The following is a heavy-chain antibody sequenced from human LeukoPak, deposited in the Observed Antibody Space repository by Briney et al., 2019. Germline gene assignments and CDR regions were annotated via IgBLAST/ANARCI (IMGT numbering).Heavy chain of an antibody. Sequence: GGSLRLSCAASGFTVSSKFMTWLRQAPGQALEWVSVTYTDGSAYYADSVKGRFTISRDNSKNTLYLQMNSLRAEDTAVYYCARLGYCSGGSCDPPVAYWGQGTLVTVSS. CDR3: ARLGYCSGGSCDPPVAY. CDR1: GFTVSSKF. V-gene: IGHV3-66*04. D-gene: IGHD2-15*01. J-gene: IGHJ4*02. CDR2: TYTDGSA.